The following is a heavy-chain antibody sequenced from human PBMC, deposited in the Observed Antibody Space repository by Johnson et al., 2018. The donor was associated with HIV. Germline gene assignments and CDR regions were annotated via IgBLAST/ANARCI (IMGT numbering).Heavy chain of an antibody. CDR3: AKEERQMGGWSHAFDI. D-gene: IGHD3-16*01. V-gene: IGHV3-30*02. CDR2: IRYDGSNT. J-gene: IGHJ3*02. Sequence: QVQLVESGGGVVQPGGSLRLSCAASGFTFSSYGMHWVRQAPGKGLEWVAFIRYDGSNTYYADSVKGRFTISRDNSKNTLYLQMNSLRAEDTAVYYCAKEERQMGGWSHAFDIWGQGTMVTVSS. CDR1: GFTFSSYG.